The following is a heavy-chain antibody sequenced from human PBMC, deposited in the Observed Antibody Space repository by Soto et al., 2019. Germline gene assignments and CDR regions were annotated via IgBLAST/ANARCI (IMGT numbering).Heavy chain of an antibody. CDR3: TRGGSIAAMVSFDY. CDR2: IRSKAYGGTT. Sequence: GGSLRLSCTASGCTFGDYAMSWFRQAPGKGLEWVGFIRSKAYGGTTEYAASVKGRFTISRDDSKSIAYLQMNSLKTEDTAVYYCTRGGSIAAMVSFDYWGQGTLVTVSS. V-gene: IGHV3-49*03. J-gene: IGHJ4*02. CDR1: GCTFGDYA. D-gene: IGHD5-18*01.